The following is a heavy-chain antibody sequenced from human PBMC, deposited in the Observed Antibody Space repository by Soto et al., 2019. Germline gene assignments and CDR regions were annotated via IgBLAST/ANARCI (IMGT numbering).Heavy chain of an antibody. V-gene: IGHV3-64D*06. CDR3: VKGEYYYDSSGYYPFDY. D-gene: IGHD3-22*01. CDR1: GFTFSIYA. J-gene: IGHJ4*02. Sequence: PGGSLRLSCSASGFTFSIYAMHWVRQAPGKGLEYVSSISINGGSTHYADSVKGRFTISRDNSKNTQYLQMSSLRADDTALYYCVKGEYYYDSSGYYPFDYWGQAPLVTVSS. CDR2: ISINGGST.